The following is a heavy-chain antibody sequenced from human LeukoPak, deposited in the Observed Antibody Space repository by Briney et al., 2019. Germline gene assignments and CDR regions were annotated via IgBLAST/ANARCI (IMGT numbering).Heavy chain of an antibody. D-gene: IGHD6-13*01. J-gene: IGHJ4*02. V-gene: IGHV5-51*01. CDR3: PRHLEGYSSSWQY. CDR1: GYTFTNYY. Sequence: GESLKISCEGFGYTFTNYYIGWVRQMPGKGLEWMGIIYPGDSDTRYSASFQGQVTISADKTMSTAYLQWSRLKASDTAMYYCPRHLEGYSSSWQYWGQGTLVTVSS. CDR2: IYPGDSDT.